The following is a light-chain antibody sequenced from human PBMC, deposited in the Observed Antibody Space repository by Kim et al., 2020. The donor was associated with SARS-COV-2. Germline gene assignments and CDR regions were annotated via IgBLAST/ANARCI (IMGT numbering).Light chain of an antibody. CDR3: SSYTSSSTLDV. CDR2: DVS. Sequence: TISCTGTSSDVGGYNYVSWYQQHPGKAPKLMIYDVSNRPSGVSNRFSGSKSGNTASLTISGLQAEDEADYYCSSYTSSSTLDVFGTGTKVTVL. J-gene: IGLJ1*01. CDR1: SSDVGGYNY. V-gene: IGLV2-14*03.